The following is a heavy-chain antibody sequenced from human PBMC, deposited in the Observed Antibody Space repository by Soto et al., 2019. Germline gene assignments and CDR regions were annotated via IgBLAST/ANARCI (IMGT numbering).Heavy chain of an antibody. CDR2: INAGNGNT. CDR3: ARALGVVTDDY. J-gene: IGHJ4*02. V-gene: IGHV1-3*01. CDR1: GYTFASYA. Sequence: QVQLVQSGAEVKKPGASVKVSCKASGYTFASYAMHWVRQAPGQRLEWMGWINAGNGNTKYSQKFQGRVTITRDTAASTAYMELSSLRSEDTAVYYCARALGVVTDDYWGQGTLVTVSS. D-gene: IGHD2-15*01.